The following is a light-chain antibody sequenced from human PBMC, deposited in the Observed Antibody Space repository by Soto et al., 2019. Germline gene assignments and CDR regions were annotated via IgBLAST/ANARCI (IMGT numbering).Light chain of an antibody. V-gene: IGKV3-15*01. J-gene: IGKJ1*01. CDR2: GAS. CDR3: QQYSNSPRT. Sequence: EIVMTQSPATLSVSPGERATLSCRASQSIGNNFAWYQQHPGQAPSLLIYGASTRAAGISPRFSGGGSGADFTLTISSLQSEDFAVYYCQQYSNSPRTFGQGTKVEIK. CDR1: QSIGNN.